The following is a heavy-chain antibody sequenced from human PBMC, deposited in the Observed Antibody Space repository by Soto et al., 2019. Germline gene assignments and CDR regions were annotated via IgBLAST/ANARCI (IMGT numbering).Heavy chain of an antibody. D-gene: IGHD3-3*01. Sequence: SETLSLTCTVSGGSISSYYWSWIRQPPGKGLEWIGYVSYSGSTNYSPSLKSRVTISVDTSKNQFSLKLSSVTAADTAVYYCARSYYDLWGGDYYYYMDVWGKGTTVTVSS. CDR3: ARSYYDLWGGDYYYYMDV. CDR1: GGSISSYY. J-gene: IGHJ6*03. V-gene: IGHV4-59*08. CDR2: VSYSGST.